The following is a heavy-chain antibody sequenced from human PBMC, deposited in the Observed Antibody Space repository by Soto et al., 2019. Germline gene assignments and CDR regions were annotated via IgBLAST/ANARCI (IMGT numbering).Heavy chain of an antibody. CDR1: GFTFSTYG. J-gene: IGHJ4*02. Sequence: ESGGGVVQPGRSLRLSCAASGFTFSTYGMHWVRQAPGKGLEWVAVISYAGSTQYYADSVKGRFTISRDNSKNTLYLQMTGLRAEDKAVYYCARGDYYGTSGYYPIHDYWVQGTLVTLSS. CDR3: ARGDYYGTSGYYPIHDY. V-gene: IGHV3-30*03. D-gene: IGHD3-22*01. CDR2: ISYAGSTQ.